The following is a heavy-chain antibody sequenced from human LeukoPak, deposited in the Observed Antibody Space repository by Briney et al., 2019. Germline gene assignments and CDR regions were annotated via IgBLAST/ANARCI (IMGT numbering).Heavy chain of an antibody. CDR1: GFPFSNAW. CDR2: IKRKPDCGTA. V-gene: IGHV3-15*01. CDR3: TTDIWTSRRADY. D-gene: IGHD3/OR15-3a*01. J-gene: IGHJ4*02. Sequence: GGSLRLTCAASGFPFSNAWMNWVRQAPGKGLEWIGRIKRKPDCGTADYAANINSRFTISKDDSKNKLYLQMNSLTSEDTALYYCTTDIWTSRRADYWGQGTRVTVS.